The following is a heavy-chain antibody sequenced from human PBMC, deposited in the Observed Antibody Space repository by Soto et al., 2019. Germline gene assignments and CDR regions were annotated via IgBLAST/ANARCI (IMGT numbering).Heavy chain of an antibody. CDR2: MYFSGTT. V-gene: IGHV4-39*01. CDR1: CDSIRSTSYY. Sequence: SETLSLTCTVSCDSIRSTSYYWGWIRQPPGKGLEWIGSMYFSGTTYYNPFLKSRVTISGDTSKNQISLKLTSVTAADTAMYYCASAKVLKYYDWLINWFDPWGQGTLVTVSS. CDR3: ASAKVLKYYDWLINWFDP. D-gene: IGHD3-9*01. J-gene: IGHJ5*02.